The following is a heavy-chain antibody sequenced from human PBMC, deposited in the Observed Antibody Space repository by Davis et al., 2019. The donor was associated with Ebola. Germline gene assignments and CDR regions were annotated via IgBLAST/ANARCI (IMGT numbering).Heavy chain of an antibody. D-gene: IGHD2-2*01. CDR2: INPNSGGT. V-gene: IGHV1-2*02. Sequence: ASVKVSCKASGYTFTGYYMHWVRQAPGQGLEWMGWINPNSGGTNYAQKFQGRVTMTRDTSISIAYMELSRLRSDDTAVYYCARDRSPISPAAIDYWGQGTLVTVSS. CDR3: ARDRSPISPAAIDY. J-gene: IGHJ4*02. CDR1: GYTFTGYY.